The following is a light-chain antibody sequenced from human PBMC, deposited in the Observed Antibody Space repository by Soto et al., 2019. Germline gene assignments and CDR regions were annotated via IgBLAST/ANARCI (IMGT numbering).Light chain of an antibody. CDR1: QSVASSY. Sequence: EVVLTQSPGTLSLSPGERVTLSCRASQSVASSYLAWYQQKPGRAPRLLFYGASTRATGIPARFSGSGSGTEFTLTISSLQSEDFAVYYCQQYNNWLWTFGQGTKVEIK. CDR3: QQYNNWLWT. V-gene: IGKV3-15*01. CDR2: GAS. J-gene: IGKJ1*01.